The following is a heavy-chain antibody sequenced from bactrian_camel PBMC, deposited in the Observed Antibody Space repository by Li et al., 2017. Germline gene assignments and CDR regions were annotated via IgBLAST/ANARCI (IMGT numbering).Heavy chain of an antibody. CDR3: TSTPVPCVLAGLEGYRYKY. CDR1: GLTFVGGNC. V-gene: IGHV3S55*01. D-gene: IGHD6*01. Sequence: VQLVESGGGSVQAGGSLRLSCAASGLTFVGGNCMGWFRQAPGKEREGVAGISAGDAIYYATSAKGRFTISRDSAKNTVYLQMNSLKPEDTAMYYCTSTPVPCVLAGLEGYRYKYWGQGTQVTVS. J-gene: IGHJ4*01. CDR2: ISAGDAI.